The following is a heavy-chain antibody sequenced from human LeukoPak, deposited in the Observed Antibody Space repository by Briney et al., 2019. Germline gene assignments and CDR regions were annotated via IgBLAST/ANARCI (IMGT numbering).Heavy chain of an antibody. D-gene: IGHD5-18*01. CDR2: IYHNGNT. J-gene: IGHJ4*02. CDR1: GGSISSGGYS. Sequence: PSETLSLTCAVSGGSISSGGYSWSWIRQPPGKGLEWIGYIYHNGNTYYSPSLKSRITISVDRSKNQLSLKLSSVTAADTAMYYCASGGYSYGFDYWGQGTLVTVSS. CDR3: ASGGYSYGFDY. V-gene: IGHV4-30-2*01.